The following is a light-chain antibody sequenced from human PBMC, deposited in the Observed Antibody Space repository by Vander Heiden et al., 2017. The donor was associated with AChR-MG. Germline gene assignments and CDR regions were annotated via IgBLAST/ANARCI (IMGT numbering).Light chain of an antibody. CDR3: QQDDSTPIT. J-gene: IGKJ3*01. CDR1: QSVLYNNKNL. V-gene: IGKV4-1*01. Sequence: DIVMTQSPDSLPVSLGERATINCKSSQSVLYNNKNLSAWYQQKPGQPPKLPIYWASTRESGVPDRFSGSGSGTDFTLTISSLQAEDVAVYYCQQDDSTPITFGHATKVDIK. CDR2: WAS.